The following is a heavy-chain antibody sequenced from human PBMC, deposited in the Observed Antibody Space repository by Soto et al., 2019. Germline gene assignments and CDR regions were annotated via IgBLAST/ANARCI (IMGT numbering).Heavy chain of an antibody. D-gene: IGHD3-10*01. J-gene: IGHJ4*02. CDR2: ISGSGGST. V-gene: IGHV3-23*01. Sequence: GGSLRLSCAASGFTFSSYAMSWVRQAPGKGLEWVSAISGSGGSTYYADSVKGRFTISRDNSKNTLYLQMNSLRAEDTAVYYCANNYGSGSYYPETLDYWGQGTLVTVSS. CDR1: GFTFSSYA. CDR3: ANNYGSGSYYPETLDY.